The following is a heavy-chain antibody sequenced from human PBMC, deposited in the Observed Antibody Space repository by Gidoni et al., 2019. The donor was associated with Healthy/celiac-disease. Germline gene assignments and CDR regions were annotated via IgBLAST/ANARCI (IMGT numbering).Heavy chain of an antibody. CDR2: ISSSSSYI. Sequence: EVQLVESGGGLVKPGGSLRLSCAASGFTFSSYSMNWVRQAPGKGLAWVSSISSSSSYIYYADSVKGRFTISRDNAKNSLYLQMNSLRAEDTAVYYCARDLGGVGATTSAFDIWGQGTMVTVSS. D-gene: IGHD1-26*01. J-gene: IGHJ3*02. V-gene: IGHV3-21*01. CDR1: GFTFSSYS. CDR3: ARDLGGVGATTSAFDI.